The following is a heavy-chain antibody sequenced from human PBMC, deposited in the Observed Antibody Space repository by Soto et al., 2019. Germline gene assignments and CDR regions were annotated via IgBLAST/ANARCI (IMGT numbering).Heavy chain of an antibody. V-gene: IGHV3-21*01. CDR1: GFTFSSYS. J-gene: IGHJ4*02. CDR2: ISSSSSYI. D-gene: IGHD3-10*01. CDR3: ARDPPQYYYGSGSHTFDY. Sequence: EVQLVESGGGLVKPGGSLRLSCAASGFTFSSYSMNWVRQAPGKGLEWVSSISSSSSYIYYADSVKGRFTISRDNAKNSLYLQMNSLRAEDTAVYYCARDPPQYYYGSGSHTFDYWGQGTLVTVSS.